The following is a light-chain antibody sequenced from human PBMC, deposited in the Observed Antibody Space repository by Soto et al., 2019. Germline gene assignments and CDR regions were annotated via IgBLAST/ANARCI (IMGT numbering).Light chain of an antibody. V-gene: IGKV1-5*01. CDR1: QSISNL. CDR3: QQYNTYSWT. J-gene: IGKJ1*01. CDR2: DAS. Sequence: DIQMTQSPSTLSASVGERVTISCRANQSISNLLAWYQQKPGKAPKLLIYDASSLESGVPSRFRGSGSGTEFTLTISSLQSDDFATYYCQQYNTYSWTFGQGTKVDIK.